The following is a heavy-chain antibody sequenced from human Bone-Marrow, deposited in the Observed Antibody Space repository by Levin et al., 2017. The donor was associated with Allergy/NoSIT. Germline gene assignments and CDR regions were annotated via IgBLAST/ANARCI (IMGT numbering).Heavy chain of an antibody. J-gene: IGHJ6*02. V-gene: IGHV4-59*01. CDR2: IYYSGST. CDR3: ARGFDTYYDFWSGYYTGYYDYGMDG. Sequence: GSLRLSCTVSGGSISSYYWSWIRQPPGKGLEWIGYIYYSGSTNYNPSLKSRVTISVDTSKNQFSLKLSSVTAADTAVYYCARGFDTYYDFWSGYYTGYYDYGMDGWGQGTTVTVSS. CDR1: GGSISSYY. D-gene: IGHD3-3*01.